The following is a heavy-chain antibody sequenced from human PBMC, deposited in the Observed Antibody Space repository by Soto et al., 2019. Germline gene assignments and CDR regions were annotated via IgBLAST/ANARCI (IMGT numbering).Heavy chain of an antibody. CDR2: INAGNGNT. Sequence: ASVKVSCKASGYTFTSYAMHWVRQAPGQRLEWMGWINAGNGNTKYSQKFQGRVTITRDTSASTAYMELSSLRSEDTAVYYCARRVPSGYYDSSGYCEYWGQGNLGTV. V-gene: IGHV1-3*01. CDR1: GYTFTSYA. J-gene: IGHJ4*02. CDR3: ARRVPSGYYDSSGYCEY. D-gene: IGHD3-22*01.